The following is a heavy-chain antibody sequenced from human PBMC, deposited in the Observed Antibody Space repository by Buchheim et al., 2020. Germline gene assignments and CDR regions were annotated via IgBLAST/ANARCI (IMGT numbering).Heavy chain of an antibody. CDR2: TSDDGNNI. J-gene: IGHJ4*02. Sequence: QVQLVESGGDVVQPGRSLRLSCAVSGFTFSSYAMHWVRQAPGKGLEWVAVTSDDGNNIYYADSARGRIHISRDNSKNKLYLQMNSLRTEDTAVYYCARAPRDLWYYLDYWGQGTL. CDR1: GFTFSSYA. CDR3: ARAPRDLWYYLDY. V-gene: IGHV3-30-3*01. D-gene: IGHD2-21*01.